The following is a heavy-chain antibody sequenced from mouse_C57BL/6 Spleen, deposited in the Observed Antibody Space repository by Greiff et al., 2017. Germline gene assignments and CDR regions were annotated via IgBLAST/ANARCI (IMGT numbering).Heavy chain of an antibody. CDR1: GFTFSDYG. V-gene: IGHV5-17*01. D-gene: IGHD1-1*01. CDR3: ARLDYYGSSYDWYFDV. J-gene: IGHJ1*03. CDR2: ISSGSSTI. Sequence: EVQLVESGGGLVKPGGSLQLSCAASGFTFSDYGMHWVRQAPEKGLEWVAYISSGSSTIYYADTVKGRFTISRDNAKNTLFLQMTSLRSEDTAMYYCARLDYYGSSYDWYFDVWGTGTTVTVSS.